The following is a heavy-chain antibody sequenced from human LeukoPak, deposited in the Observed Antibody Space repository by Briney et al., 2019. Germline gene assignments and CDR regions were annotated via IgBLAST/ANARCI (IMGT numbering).Heavy chain of an antibody. CDR2: INLNSGAT. J-gene: IGHJ4*02. Sequence: ASVKVSCKASGFTFTDYYMHWVRHAPGQGLEWMGWINLNSGATGSAQKFQGSVTMTRDTSISTAYMELSRLRSDGTAVFYCARALGSGSYYQAYWGQGTLVTVSS. CDR3: ARALGSGSYYQAY. D-gene: IGHD3-10*01. V-gene: IGHV1-2*02. CDR1: GFTFTDYY.